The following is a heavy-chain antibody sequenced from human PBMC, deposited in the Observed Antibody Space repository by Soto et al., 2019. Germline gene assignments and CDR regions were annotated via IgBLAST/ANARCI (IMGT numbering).Heavy chain of an antibody. CDR3: ARGRYGDY. CDR2: ISADNGNT. D-gene: IGHD1-1*01. J-gene: IGHJ4*02. CDR1: GYDCTTYG. Sequence: QVHLVQSGAEVKKPGASVKVSCKGSGYDCTTYGLPWVRQAPGQGLEWMGWISADNGNTNYARKLQGRVTETRDTHTSTADMELRSLRSDDTDVYYCARGRYGDYWGQGALVTVSS. V-gene: IGHV1-18*01.